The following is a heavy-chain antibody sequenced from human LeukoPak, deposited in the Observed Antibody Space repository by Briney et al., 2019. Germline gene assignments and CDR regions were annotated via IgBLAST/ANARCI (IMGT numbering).Heavy chain of an antibody. J-gene: IGHJ4*02. V-gene: IGHV3-43D*03. CDR3: AKDFVYGSRFPRPLDY. CDR2: ISWDGGST. CDR1: GFTFDDYA. Sequence: GGSLRLSCAASGFTFDDYAMHWVRQAPGKGLEWVSLISWDGGSTYYTDSVKGRFTISRDNSRNTLYLQMNSLRADDTARYYCAKDFVYGSRFPRPLDYWGQGTLVTVSS. D-gene: IGHD3-3*01.